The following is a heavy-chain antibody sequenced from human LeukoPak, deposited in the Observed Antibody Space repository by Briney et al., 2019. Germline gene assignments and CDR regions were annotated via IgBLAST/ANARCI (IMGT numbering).Heavy chain of an antibody. J-gene: IGHJ6*03. CDR1: GGSISSYY. V-gene: IGHV4-59*01. D-gene: IGHD5-12*01. CDR3: ARDRYSGYDGYYYMDV. CDR2: IYYSGST. Sequence: PSETLSLTCTVSGGSISSYYWSWIRQPPGKGLEWIGSIYYSGSTNYNPSLKSRVTISKGTSKNQFSLKLSPVTAADTAVYYCARDRYSGYDGYYYMDVWGKGTTVTVSS.